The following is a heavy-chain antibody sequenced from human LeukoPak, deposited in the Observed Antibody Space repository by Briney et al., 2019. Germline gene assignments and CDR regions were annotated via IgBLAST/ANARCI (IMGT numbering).Heavy chain of an antibody. CDR3: ARYCSSTSCYGSDAFDI. CDR1: GGSISSGGYY. J-gene: IGHJ3*02. D-gene: IGHD2-2*01. Sequence: SETLSLTCTVSGGSISSGGYYWSWIRQHPGKGLEWIGSIYYSGSTYYNPSLKSRVTISVDTSKNQFSLKLSSVTAADTAVYYCARYCSSTSCYGSDAFDIWGQGTMVTVSS. V-gene: IGHV4-39*01. CDR2: IYYSGST.